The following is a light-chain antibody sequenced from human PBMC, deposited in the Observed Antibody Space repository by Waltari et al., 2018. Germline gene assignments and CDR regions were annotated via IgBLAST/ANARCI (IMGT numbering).Light chain of an antibody. CDR1: QSVGDH. J-gene: IGKJ2*01. CDR2: GAS. Sequence: VVTQSPDTLSVSPGERATVSCRASQSVGDHVAWYQQSAGQPPRLLIYGASARATEIPARFSGSGSGTEFTLTISSLQSEDFAVYYCQQYDSWPPYTFGQGTKLEMK. V-gene: IGKV3-15*01. CDR3: QQYDSWPPYT.